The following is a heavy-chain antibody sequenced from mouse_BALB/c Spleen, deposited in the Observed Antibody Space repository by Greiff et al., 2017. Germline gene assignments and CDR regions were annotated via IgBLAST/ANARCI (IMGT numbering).Heavy chain of an antibody. V-gene: IGHV1-55*01. CDR3: ARGWLLRKAWFAY. CDR1: GYNFTSYW. CDR2: IYPGSGST. Sequence: VQLQQSGAELVKPGTSVKLSCKASGYNFTSYWLNWVKLRPGQGLEWIGDIYPGSGSTNYNEKFKSKATLTVDTSSSTAYMQLSSLASEDSALYYCARGWLLRKAWFAYWGQGTLVTVSA. J-gene: IGHJ3*01. D-gene: IGHD2-3*01.